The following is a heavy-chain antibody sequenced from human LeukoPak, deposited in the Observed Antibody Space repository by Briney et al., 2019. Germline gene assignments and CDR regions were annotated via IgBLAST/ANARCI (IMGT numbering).Heavy chain of an antibody. V-gene: IGHV3-53*01. CDR1: GFTVSSNH. J-gene: IGHJ4*02. CDR3: ALGSVNRYYFDY. D-gene: IGHD3-16*02. Sequence: GGSLRLSGAASGFTVSSNHINWVRQAPGKGLEWVSVIYSTGNTYYSDSVKGRFTISRDKSSNTVLLQMNSLRAEDTAVYYCALGSVNRYYFDYWGQGTLVTVSS. CDR2: IYSTGNT.